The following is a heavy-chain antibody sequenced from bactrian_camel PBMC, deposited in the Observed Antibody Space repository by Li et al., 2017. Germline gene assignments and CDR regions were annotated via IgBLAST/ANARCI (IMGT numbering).Heavy chain of an antibody. CDR3: AADVNGYWRGQTDGRSLLQEEMYEY. V-gene: IGHV3S53*01. Sequence: HVQLVESGGGSVQSGGSLRLSCVRSGLPANNVCMGWFRQAPGKEREEVGIARTYSDTTSYGDPVKGRFTIVVDNAKDTMYLQMNNLNQEDTAVYYCAADVNGYWRGQTDGRSLLQEEMYEYWGQGTQVTVS. CDR2: RTYSDTT. J-gene: IGHJ4*01. CDR1: GLPANNVC. D-gene: IGHD2*01.